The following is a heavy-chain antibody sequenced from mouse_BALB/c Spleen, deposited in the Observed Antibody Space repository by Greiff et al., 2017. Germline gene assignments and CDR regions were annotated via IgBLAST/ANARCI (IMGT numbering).Heavy chain of an antibody. D-gene: IGHD1-1*01. V-gene: IGHV1-77*01. CDR3: ARSLGLLREFAY. J-gene: IGHJ3*01. CDR2: IYPGSGST. CDR1: GYTFTDYV. Sequence: QVQLQQSGPELVKPGASVKMSCKASGYTFTDYVISWVKQRTGQGLEWIGEIYPGSGSTYYNEKFKGKATLTVDKSSSTAYMQLSSPTSEDSAVYYCARSLGLLREFAYWGQGTLVTVSA.